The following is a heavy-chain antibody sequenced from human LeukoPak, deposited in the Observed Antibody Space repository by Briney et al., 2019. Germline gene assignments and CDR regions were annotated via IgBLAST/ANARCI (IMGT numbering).Heavy chain of an antibody. V-gene: IGHV1-69*04. CDR3: ARDYYDSSGRPPYYFDY. D-gene: IGHD3-22*01. J-gene: IGHJ4*02. Sequence: SVKVSCKASGYTFTSYDINWVRQATGQGLEWMGRIIPILGIANYAQKFQGRVTITADKSTSTAYMELSSLRSEDTAVYYCARDYYDSSGRPPYYFDYWGQGTLVTVSS. CDR2: IIPILGIA. CDR1: GYTFTSYD.